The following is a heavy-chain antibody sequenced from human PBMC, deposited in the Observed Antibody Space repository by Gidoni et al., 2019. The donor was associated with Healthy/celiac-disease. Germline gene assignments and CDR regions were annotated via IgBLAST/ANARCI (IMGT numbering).Heavy chain of an antibody. CDR2: ISWNSGSI. V-gene: IGHV3-9*01. CDR3: AKDSDYDSSGPGAFDI. J-gene: IGHJ3*02. Sequence: EVQLVESGGGLVQPGRSLRLSCAASGFTFDDDAMHWVRPAPGKGLEWVSGISWNSGSIGYADSVKGRFTISRDNAKNSLYLQMNSLRAEDTALYYCAKDSDYDSSGPGAFDIWGQGTMITVSS. D-gene: IGHD3-22*01. CDR1: GFTFDDDA.